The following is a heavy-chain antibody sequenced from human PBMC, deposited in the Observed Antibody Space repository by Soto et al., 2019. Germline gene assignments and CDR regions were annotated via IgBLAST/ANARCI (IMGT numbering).Heavy chain of an antibody. CDR3: AHRQYSSSWSLYYYYGMDV. J-gene: IGHJ6*02. CDR1: GFTFSSYA. D-gene: IGHD6-13*01. CDR2: ISGSGGST. V-gene: IGHV3-23*01. Sequence: PGGSLRLSCAASGFTFSSYAMSWVRQAPGKGLEWVSAISGSGGSTYYADSVKGRFTISRDNSKNTLYLQMNSLRAEDTAVYYCAHRQYSSSWSLYYYYGMDVWGQGTTVTVSS.